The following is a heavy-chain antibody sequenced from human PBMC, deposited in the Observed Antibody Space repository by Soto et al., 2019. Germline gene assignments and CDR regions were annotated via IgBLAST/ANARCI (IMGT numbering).Heavy chain of an antibody. CDR2: ISRYGDFT. CDR1: GFTFNIYA. Sequence: PGGSLRLSCAASGFTFNIYAMTWVRQAPGKGLEWVSAISRYGDFTYYADSVEGRFTISRDNSKNTLYLQMNSLRAEDTAVYYCARDPKAYYDFWSGYPNYWGQGTLVTVSS. V-gene: IGHV3-23*01. J-gene: IGHJ4*02. CDR3: ARDPKAYYDFWSGYPNY. D-gene: IGHD3-3*01.